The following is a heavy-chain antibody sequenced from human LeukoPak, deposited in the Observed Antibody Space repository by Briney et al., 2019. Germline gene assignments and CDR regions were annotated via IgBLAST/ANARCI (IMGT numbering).Heavy chain of an antibody. V-gene: IGHV1-69*04. CDR1: GGTFSSYA. CDR3: ARDELGRIYCSSTSCYTTYGMDV. J-gene: IGHJ6*02. Sequence: ASVKVSCKASGGTFSSYAISWVRQAPGQGLEWMGRIIPILGIANYAQKFQGRVTITADKSTSTAYMELSSLRSEDTAVYYRARDELGRIYCSSTSCYTTYGMDVWGQGTTVTVSS. CDR2: IIPILGIA. D-gene: IGHD2-2*02.